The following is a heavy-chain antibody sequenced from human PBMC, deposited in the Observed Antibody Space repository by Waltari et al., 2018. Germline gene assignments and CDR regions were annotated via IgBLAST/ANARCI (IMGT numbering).Heavy chain of an antibody. CDR3: ARDPTLFGVRQNYFDS. CDR1: GSRLGDTC. V-gene: IGHV3-7*04. Sequence: EVLLVESGGRLVQPGGSFRPAVSASGSRLGDTCLRWVRQAPGKGLEWVASINQDGETDYVDSVKGRFSVSRDIAESSFFLLLSSLRADDSAVYYCARDPTLFGVRQNYFDSWGQGTLVTVSS. J-gene: IGHJ4*02. D-gene: IGHD3-3*01. CDR2: INQDGET.